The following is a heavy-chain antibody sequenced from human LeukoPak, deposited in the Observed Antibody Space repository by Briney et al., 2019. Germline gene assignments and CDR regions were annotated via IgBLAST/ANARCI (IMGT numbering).Heavy chain of an antibody. CDR2: IYSSGST. CDR1: GVSISSGSKY. J-gene: IGHJ3*02. V-gene: IGHV4-39*07. Sequence: SETLSLTCSVSGVSISSGSKYWGWIRQPPGKTLEWIGSIYSSGSTHYNPSLKSRVIILIDTAKNHFSPNPSSVTAADTAVYYCARSDGYGLVGIWGQGTMVTVSS. D-gene: IGHD3-10*01. CDR3: ARSDGYGLVGI.